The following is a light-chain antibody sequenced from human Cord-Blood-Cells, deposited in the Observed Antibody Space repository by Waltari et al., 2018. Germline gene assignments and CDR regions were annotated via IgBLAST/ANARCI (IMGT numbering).Light chain of an antibody. J-gene: IGKJ1*01. CDR1: QSVLYSSNNKNY. CDR2: WAS. V-gene: IGKV4-1*01. CDR3: QQYYSTPRT. Sequence: DIVMTHSPDPLAVSLGERATINCKSSQSVLYSSNNKNYLAWYQQKPGQPPKLLIYWASTRESGVPDRFSGRGSGTDFALTISSLQAEDVAVYYCQQYYSTPRTFGQGTKVEIK.